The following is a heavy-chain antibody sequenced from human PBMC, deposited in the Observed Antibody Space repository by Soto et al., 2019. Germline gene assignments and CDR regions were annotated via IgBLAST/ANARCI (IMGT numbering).Heavy chain of an antibody. CDR1: GGSFSGYY. D-gene: IGHD6-19*01. J-gene: IGHJ6*02. Sequence: SETLSLTCAVYGGSFSGYYWSWIRQPPGEGLEWIGEINHSGSTNYNPSLKSRVTISVDTSKNQFSLKLSSVTAADTAVYYCARVPQYSSGWSRRLYGMDVWGQGTTVTVSS. CDR2: INHSGST. V-gene: IGHV4-34*01. CDR3: ARVPQYSSGWSRRLYGMDV.